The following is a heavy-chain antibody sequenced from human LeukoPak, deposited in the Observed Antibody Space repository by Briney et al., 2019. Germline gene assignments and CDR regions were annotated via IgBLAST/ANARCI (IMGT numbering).Heavy chain of an antibody. CDR2: IKQDGSEK. CDR1: GFTFGSYW. V-gene: IGHV3-7*01. CDR3: ARDAAGYDP. Sequence: GGSLRLSCAASGFTFGSYWMSWVRQAPGKGLEWVANIKQDGSEKYYVDSVKGRFTISRDNAENSLYLQMNSLRAEDTAVYYCARDAAGYDPWGQGTLVTVSS. D-gene: IGHD6-13*01. J-gene: IGHJ5*02.